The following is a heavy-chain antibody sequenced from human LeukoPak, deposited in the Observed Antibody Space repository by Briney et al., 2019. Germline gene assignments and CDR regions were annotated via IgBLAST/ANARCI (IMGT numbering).Heavy chain of an antibody. CDR2: IIPIFGTA. CDR3: ARGLYGSGSSRFDP. V-gene: IGHV1-69*13. D-gene: IGHD3-10*01. J-gene: IGHJ5*02. CDR1: GGTFSSYA. Sequence: ASVRVSCKASGGTFSSYAISWVRQAPGQGLEWMGGIIPIFGTANYAQKFQGRVTITADESTSTAYMELSSLRSEDTAVYYCARGLYGSGSSRFDPWGQGTLVTVSS.